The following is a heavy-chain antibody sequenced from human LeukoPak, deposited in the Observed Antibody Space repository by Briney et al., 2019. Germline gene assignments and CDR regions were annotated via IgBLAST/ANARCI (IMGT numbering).Heavy chain of an antibody. D-gene: IGHD3-16*01. CDR2: ISYDGSNK. Sequence: PGRSLRLSCAASGFTFSSYGMHWVRQAPGKGLEWVAVISYDGSNKYYADSVKGRFTISRDNSKNMLYLQMNSLRGEDAAVYYCARGDKMLTWRRTYNCFGPWGQGTLVTVSS. CDR3: ARGDKMLTWRRTYNCFGP. CDR1: GFTFSSYG. J-gene: IGHJ5*02. V-gene: IGHV3-30*03.